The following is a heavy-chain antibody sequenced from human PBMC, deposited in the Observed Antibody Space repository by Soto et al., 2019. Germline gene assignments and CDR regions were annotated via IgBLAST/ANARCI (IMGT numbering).Heavy chain of an antibody. D-gene: IGHD3-16*01. Sequence: GGSLRLSCVASGFTFSNYWMGWVRQAPGKGLEWVANMKQDGSEKYYLDSVKGRFTISRDNAKNSLFLQMNSLRAEDTAVYYCAGGVYELDPWGQGTLVTVSS. J-gene: IGHJ5*02. V-gene: IGHV3-7*04. CDR1: GFTFSNYW. CDR3: AGGVYELDP. CDR2: MKQDGSEK.